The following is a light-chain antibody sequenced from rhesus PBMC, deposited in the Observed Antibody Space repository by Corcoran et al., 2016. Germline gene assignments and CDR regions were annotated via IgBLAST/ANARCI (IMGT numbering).Light chain of an antibody. CDR2: AAS. CDR1: QGISSW. J-gene: IGKJ1*01. CDR3: QQGYNTPRT. V-gene: IGKV1-18*01. Sequence: DIQMTQSPSSLSASVGDKVTITCRASQGISSWLAWYQQKPGKAPQLLIYAASSFQSGVPSRFRGSGSGTDYTLTISSLQPEDFATYYCQQGYNTPRTFGQGTKVEIK.